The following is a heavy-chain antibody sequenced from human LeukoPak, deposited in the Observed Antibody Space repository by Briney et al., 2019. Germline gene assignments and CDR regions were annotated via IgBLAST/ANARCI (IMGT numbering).Heavy chain of an antibody. CDR3: ARGVDMAAAGRQIAY. J-gene: IGHJ4*02. V-gene: IGHV1-69*04. D-gene: IGHD6-13*01. Sequence: SVKVSCKASGGTFSSYAISWVRQAPGQGLEWMGRIIPILGIANYAQKFQGRVTITADKSTSTVYMDLSSLRSEDTAISYRARGVDMAAAGRQIAYWGEGTLVTVSS. CDR1: GGTFSSYA. CDR2: IIPILGIA.